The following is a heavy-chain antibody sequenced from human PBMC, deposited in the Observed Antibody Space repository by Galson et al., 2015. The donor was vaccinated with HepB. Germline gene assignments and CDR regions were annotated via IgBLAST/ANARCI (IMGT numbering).Heavy chain of an antibody. V-gene: IGHV1-18*01. Sequence: SVKVSCKASGYTFTSYGISWVRQAPGQGLEWMGWISAYNGNTNYAQKLQGRVTMTTDTSTSTAYMELRSLRSDDTAVYYCARVPCSSTSCYYYYYYMDVWGKGTTVTVSS. CDR2: ISAYNGNT. D-gene: IGHD2-2*01. J-gene: IGHJ6*03. CDR1: GYTFTSYG. CDR3: ARVPCSSTSCYYYYYYMDV.